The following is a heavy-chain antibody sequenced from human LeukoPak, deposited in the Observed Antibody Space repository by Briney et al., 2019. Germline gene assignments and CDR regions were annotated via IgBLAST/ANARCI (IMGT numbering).Heavy chain of an antibody. D-gene: IGHD2-15*01. Sequence: ASGKVSCKASGYTFTSYGISWVRQAPGQGLEWMGWISAYNGNTNYAQKLQGRVTMTTDTSTSTAYMELRSLRSDDTAVYYCASSPQLCSGGSCYHYYYMDVWGKGTTVTISS. CDR1: GYTFTSYG. CDR3: ASSPQLCSGGSCYHYYYMDV. CDR2: ISAYNGNT. V-gene: IGHV1-18*01. J-gene: IGHJ6*03.